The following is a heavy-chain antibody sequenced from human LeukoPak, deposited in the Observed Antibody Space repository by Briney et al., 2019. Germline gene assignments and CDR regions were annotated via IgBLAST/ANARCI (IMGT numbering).Heavy chain of an antibody. CDR1: GYRFTSYG. CDR2: ISTYSGNT. Sequence: GASVKVSCKAPGYRFTSYGITWVRQAPGQGLEWMGWISTYSGNTDYAQKLHDRVTMTTDTSTSTAYLELRSLSYDDTAVYYCCREVGNWGDLDFWGQGTLVTVSS. D-gene: IGHD7-27*01. V-gene: IGHV1-18*01. CDR3: CREVGNWGDLDF. J-gene: IGHJ4*02.